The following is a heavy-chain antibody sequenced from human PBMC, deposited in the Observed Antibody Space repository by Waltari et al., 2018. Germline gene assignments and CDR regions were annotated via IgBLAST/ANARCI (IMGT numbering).Heavy chain of an antibody. D-gene: IGHD2-15*01. CDR1: GGSISSYY. CDR2: IYTSGST. V-gene: IGHV4-4*07. Sequence: QVQLQESGPGLVKPSETLSLTCTVSGGSISSYYWSWIRQPAGKGREWIGRIYTSGSTNYNPSLKSRVTMSVDTSKNQFSLKLSSVTAADTAVYYCAREMGYCSGGSCRNYYYYYYMDVWGKGTTVTISS. CDR3: AREMGYCSGGSCRNYYYYYYMDV. J-gene: IGHJ6*03.